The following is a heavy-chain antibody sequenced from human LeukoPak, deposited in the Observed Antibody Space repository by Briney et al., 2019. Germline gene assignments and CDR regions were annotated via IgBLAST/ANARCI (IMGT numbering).Heavy chain of an antibody. J-gene: IGHJ3*02. CDR2: IYYSGST. D-gene: IGHD2-21*01. V-gene: IGHV4-30-4*01. CDR3: ATDTVASSDAFDI. Sequence: SETLSLTCTVSGGSISSGDYYWSWIRQPPGKGLEWIGYIYYSGSTYYNPSLKSRVTMSVDTSKNQFSLNLRSVTAADTAVYYCATDTVASSDAFDIWGQGTMVTVSS. CDR1: GGSISSGDYY.